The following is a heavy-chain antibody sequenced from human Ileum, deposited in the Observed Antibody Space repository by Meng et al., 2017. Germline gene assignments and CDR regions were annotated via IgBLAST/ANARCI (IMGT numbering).Heavy chain of an antibody. CDR2: ISSSGRTI. J-gene: IGHJ1*01. Sequence: GGSLRLSCAASGFTFSDYYMTWIRQAPGKGLEWLSYISSSGRTIDYADSVKGRFTISRDNAKSLLYLQMNSLRAEDTAVYYCARSRRAEYFQHWGQGTLVTVSS. CDR3: ARSRRAEYFQH. CDR1: GFTFSDYY. D-gene: IGHD2-2*01. V-gene: IGHV3-11*01.